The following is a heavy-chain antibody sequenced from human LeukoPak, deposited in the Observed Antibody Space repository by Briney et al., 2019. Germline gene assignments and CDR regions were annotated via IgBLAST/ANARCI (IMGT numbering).Heavy chain of an antibody. D-gene: IGHD4-17*01. V-gene: IGHV1-2*02. CDR1: GYTFTGYY. J-gene: IGHJ4*02. Sequence: GASVKVSCKASGYTFTGYYMHWVRQAPGQGLEWMGWINPNSGGTNYAQKFQGRVTMTRDTSISTAYMELSRLRSDDTAVYYCARVRVSWDYGDYLYWGQGTLVTVSS. CDR3: ARVRVSWDYGDYLY. CDR2: INPNSGGT.